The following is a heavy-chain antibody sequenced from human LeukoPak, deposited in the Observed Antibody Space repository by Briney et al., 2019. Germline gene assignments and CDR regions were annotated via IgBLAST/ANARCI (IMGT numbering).Heavy chain of an antibody. CDR2: INQDGSEK. J-gene: IGHJ4*02. V-gene: IGHV3-7*01. CDR1: GFSFSGYW. CDR3: AREAYDFWSGSAF. Sequence: PGGSLRLSCAASGFSFSGYWVTWVRQAPGKGLEWVANINQDGSEKHYVDSVKGRFTISRDNAKNSLFLQMTSLRAEDTAVYYCAREAYDFWSGSAFWGQGTQVTVSS. D-gene: IGHD3-3*01.